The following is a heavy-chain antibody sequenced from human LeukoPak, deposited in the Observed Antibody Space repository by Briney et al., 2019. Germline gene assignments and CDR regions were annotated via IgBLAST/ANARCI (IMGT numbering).Heavy chain of an antibody. CDR3: ARDFSPYTNGWYAGY. CDR2: ISYDGNNK. V-gene: IGHV3-30-3*01. D-gene: IGHD6-19*01. J-gene: IGHJ4*02. CDR1: GFTFSSYA. Sequence: GGSLRPSCTVSGFTFSSYAIHWVRQAPGKGLEWVAVISYDGNNKYYADSVRGRFTISRDNSKDTLYLQMNSLRAEDTAVYYCARDFSPYTNGWYAGYWGQGTLVTVSS.